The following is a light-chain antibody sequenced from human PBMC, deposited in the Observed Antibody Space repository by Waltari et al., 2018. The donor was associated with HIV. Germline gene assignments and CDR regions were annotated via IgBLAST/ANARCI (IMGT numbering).Light chain of an antibody. V-gene: IGLV2-23*01. CDR3: CSYTGSSTRRPYV. Sequence: QSALTQPASVSGSPGQSITISCTGTSSDVGSYNLVSWYQQHPGKAPKVMIYESSKRPSGVSNRFSGSKSGNTASLTISGLQAEDEADYYCCSYTGSSTRRPYVFGTGTKVTVL. CDR1: SSDVGSYNL. J-gene: IGLJ1*01. CDR2: ESS.